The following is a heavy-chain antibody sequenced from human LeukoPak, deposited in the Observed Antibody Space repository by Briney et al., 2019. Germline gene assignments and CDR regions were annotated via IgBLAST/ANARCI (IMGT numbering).Heavy chain of an antibody. CDR1: GFTFSDYY. CDR3: AKFLPTHIVVANYYFDY. CDR2: ISSSGSTI. D-gene: IGHD2-21*01. J-gene: IGHJ4*02. V-gene: IGHV3-11*01. Sequence: GGSLRLSCAASGFTFSDYYMSWIRQAPGKGLEWVSYISSSGSTIYYADSVKGRFTISRDNSKNTLYLQMNSLRAEDTAVYYCAKFLPTHIVVANYYFDYWGQGTMVTVSS.